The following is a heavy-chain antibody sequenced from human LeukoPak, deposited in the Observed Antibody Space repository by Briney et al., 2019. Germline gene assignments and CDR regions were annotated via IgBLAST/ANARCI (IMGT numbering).Heavy chain of an antibody. Sequence: ASVKVSCKASGYTFTSYAMNWVRQAPGQGLEWMGWINTNTGNPTYAQGFTGRFVFSLDTSVSTAYLQISSLKAEDTAVYYCALGFKGSGYYIDAFDIWGQGTMVTVSS. CDR3: ALGFKGSGYYIDAFDI. CDR1: GYTFTSYA. V-gene: IGHV7-4-1*02. J-gene: IGHJ3*02. CDR2: INTNTGNP. D-gene: IGHD3-22*01.